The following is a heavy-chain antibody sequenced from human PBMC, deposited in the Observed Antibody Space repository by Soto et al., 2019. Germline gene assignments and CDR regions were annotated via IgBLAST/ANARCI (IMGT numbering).Heavy chain of an antibody. Sequence: PGGSLRLSCAASGFTFSSYAIHWVRQAPGKGLEWVELISYDGSNKYYADYVKGRFTISRDNSKNTLYLQMNSLRAEDTAVYYCARHKRDLRFLEWSYYFDYWGQGTLVTVSS. CDR2: ISYDGSNK. CDR1: GFTFSSYA. CDR3: ARHKRDLRFLEWSYYFDY. D-gene: IGHD3-3*01. J-gene: IGHJ4*02. V-gene: IGHV3-30-3*01.